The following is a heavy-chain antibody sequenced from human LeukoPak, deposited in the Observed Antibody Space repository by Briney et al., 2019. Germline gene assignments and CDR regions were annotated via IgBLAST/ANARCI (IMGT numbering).Heavy chain of an antibody. CDR3: ARQDMIRFDY. D-gene: IGHD3-16*01. J-gene: IGHJ4*02. CDR2: ISSSSSSI. V-gene: IGHV3-48*02. Sequence: GGSLRLSCAASGFTFSSYSLNWVRQAPGKGLEWVSYISSSSSSIYYADSLKGRFTISRDNDKNSLYLQMNSMRDEATAVYYCARQDMIRFDYWGQGTLVTVSS. CDR1: GFTFSSYS.